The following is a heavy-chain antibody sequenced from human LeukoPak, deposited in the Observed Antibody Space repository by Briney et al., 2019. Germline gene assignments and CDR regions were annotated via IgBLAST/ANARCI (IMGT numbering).Heavy chain of an antibody. J-gene: IGHJ6*04. D-gene: IGHD2-21*01. CDR2: IKEDGSEK. V-gene: IGHV3-7*01. CDR1: GFTFSSYW. Sequence: GGSLRLSCAASGFTFSSYWMSWVRQAPGKGLEWVANIKEDGSEKYYVDSVKGRFSISRDDAKNSLHLQMNSLRAEDTAVYYCARDLFGGMDVWGKGTSVTVSS. CDR3: ARDLFGGMDV.